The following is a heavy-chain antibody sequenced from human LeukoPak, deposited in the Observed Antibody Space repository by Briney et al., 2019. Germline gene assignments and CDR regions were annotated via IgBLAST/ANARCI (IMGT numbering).Heavy chain of an antibody. J-gene: IGHJ3*02. CDR3: SRVMDGAGNYFPDRGAFDI. D-gene: IGHD3-10*01. CDR2: ISSNGSAI. Sequence: PGGSLRLSCAASGFTFSNYYMSWIRQAPGKGLEWVSYISSNGSAINYADSVKGRFTTSRDNARNSLSLQINSLRAEDTAVYYCSRVMDGAGNYFPDRGAFDIWGQGTMVTVSS. CDR1: GFTFSNYY. V-gene: IGHV3-11*01.